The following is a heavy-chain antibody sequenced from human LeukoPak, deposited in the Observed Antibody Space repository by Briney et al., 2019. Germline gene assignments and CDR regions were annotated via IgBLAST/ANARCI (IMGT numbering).Heavy chain of an antibody. Sequence: GGSLRLSCAASGFTFSVSWMSWVRQAPGKGLEWVANIKYDGNEKYYVDSVKGRFTISRDNAKNSLYLQMNSLRAEDTAVYYCARGGTTFEYWGQGTLVTVSS. CDR2: IKYDGNEK. CDR3: ARGGTTFEY. CDR1: GFTFSVSW. V-gene: IGHV3-7*01. D-gene: IGHD1-1*01. J-gene: IGHJ4*02.